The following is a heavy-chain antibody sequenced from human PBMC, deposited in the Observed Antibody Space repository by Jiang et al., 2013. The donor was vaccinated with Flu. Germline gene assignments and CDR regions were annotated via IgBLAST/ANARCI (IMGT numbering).Heavy chain of an antibody. J-gene: IGHJ4*02. Sequence: PGLVKPSETLSLTCAVSGYSISTGYYWGWIRQPPGKGLEWIGSIYQSGITHYNPSLESRVTMSIDTSKNQFSLKLSSVTAADTAVYYCARVFSNGLFDYWGQGALVTVSS. D-gene: IGHD4-11*01. V-gene: IGHV4-38-2*01. CDR2: IYQSGIT. CDR3: ARVFSNGLFDY. CDR1: GYSISTGYY.